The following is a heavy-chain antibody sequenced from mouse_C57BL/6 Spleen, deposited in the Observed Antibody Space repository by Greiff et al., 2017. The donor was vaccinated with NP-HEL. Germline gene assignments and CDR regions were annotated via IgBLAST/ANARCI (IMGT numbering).Heavy chain of an antibody. Sequence: QVQLQQPGAELVKPGASVKLSCKASGYTFTSYWMQWVKQRPGQGLEWIGEIDPSDSYTNYNQKFKDKATLTVDTSSSTADMQLSSLTSEVSAVYYCARSGGNWFAYWGQGTLVTVSA. CDR1: GYTFTSYW. J-gene: IGHJ3*01. CDR2: IDPSDSYT. V-gene: IGHV1-50*01. CDR3: ARSGGNWFAY. D-gene: IGHD3-1*01.